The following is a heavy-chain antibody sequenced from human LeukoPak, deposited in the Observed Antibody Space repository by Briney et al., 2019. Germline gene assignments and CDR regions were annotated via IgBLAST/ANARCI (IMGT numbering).Heavy chain of an antibody. CDR1: RFTFNNYW. Sequence: GGSLRLSCAASRFTFNNYWMSWVRQAPGKGLEWVANIKQDGSEKYYVDSVKGRFTISRDNAKNSLYLQMNSLRAEDTAVYYCAKGTYYYDSSGYYGGYYFDSWGQGTLVTVSS. V-gene: IGHV3-7*03. CDR2: IKQDGSEK. CDR3: AKGTYYYDSSGYYGGYYFDS. D-gene: IGHD3-22*01. J-gene: IGHJ4*02.